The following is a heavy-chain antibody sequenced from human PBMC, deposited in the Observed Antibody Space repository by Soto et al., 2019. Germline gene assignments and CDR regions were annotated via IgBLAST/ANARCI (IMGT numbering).Heavy chain of an antibody. Sequence: QVQLVQSGAEVKKPGSSVKVSCAASGGSLNNYAVSWVRRTPGQGFEWLGEIIPAFGTHNYAQKFQDRFTITEDVITNTVFMELSSLRSEDTAEYYCAREGLRRGALDYWGQGSLVTVSS. CDR3: AREGLRRGALDY. V-gene: IGHV1-69*01. J-gene: IGHJ4*02. CDR2: IIPAFGTH. D-gene: IGHD6-6*01. CDR1: GGSLNNYA.